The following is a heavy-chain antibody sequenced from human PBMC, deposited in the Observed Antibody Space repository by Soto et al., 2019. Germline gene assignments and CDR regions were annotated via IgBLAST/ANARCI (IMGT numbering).Heavy chain of an antibody. Sequence: GASVKVSCKASGYTFTSYAMHWVRQAPGQRLEWMGWINAGNGNTKYSQKFQGRVTITRDTSASTAYMELSSLRSEDTAVYYCARENIVVVVAARYYGMDVWGQGTTVTVSS. CDR1: GYTFTSYA. CDR3: ARENIVVVVAARYYGMDV. J-gene: IGHJ6*02. V-gene: IGHV1-3*01. D-gene: IGHD2-15*01. CDR2: INAGNGNT.